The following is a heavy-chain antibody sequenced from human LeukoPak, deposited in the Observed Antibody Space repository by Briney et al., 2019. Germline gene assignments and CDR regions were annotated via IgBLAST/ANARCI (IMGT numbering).Heavy chain of an antibody. Sequence: GGSLRLSCATSGFTFSNHAMHWVRQATGKGLEWVSAIGTAGDTFYPGSVKGRFTISRENAKNSLSLQMNSLRAEDTAVYYCVRQQTSHGNFDYWGQGTLVTVTS. CDR1: GFTFSNHA. V-gene: IGHV3-13*01. J-gene: IGHJ4*02. CDR2: IGTAGDT. D-gene: IGHD1-26*01. CDR3: VRQQTSHGNFDY.